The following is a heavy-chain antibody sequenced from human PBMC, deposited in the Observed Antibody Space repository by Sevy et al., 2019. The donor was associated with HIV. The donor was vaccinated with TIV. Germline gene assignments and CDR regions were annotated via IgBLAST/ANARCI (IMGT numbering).Heavy chain of an antibody. J-gene: IGHJ4*02. D-gene: IGHD2-15*01. CDR2: INRDGSEK. V-gene: IGHV3-7*01. Sequence: GGSLRLSCAASGFTFSDYYMTWVRQAPGKGLEWVASINRDGSEKFHVDSVKGRFTISRDNMKKSLFLQMNSLRVEHTAVYYCLRGGGGYWGQEILVTVSS. CDR3: LRGGGGY. CDR1: GFTFSDYY.